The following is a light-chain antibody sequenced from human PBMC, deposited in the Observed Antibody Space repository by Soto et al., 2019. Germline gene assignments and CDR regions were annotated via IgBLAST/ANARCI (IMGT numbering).Light chain of an antibody. J-gene: IGLJ1*01. Sequence: QSALTQPPSASGSPGQSFTISCTGTSSDVGGYNYVSWYQQHPGKAPKLMIYEVSKRPSGVPDRFSGSKSGNTASLTVSGLQAEDEADYYCSSYAGSNILYVFGTGTKLTVL. CDR2: EVS. CDR1: SSDVGGYNY. V-gene: IGLV2-8*01. CDR3: SSYAGSNILYV.